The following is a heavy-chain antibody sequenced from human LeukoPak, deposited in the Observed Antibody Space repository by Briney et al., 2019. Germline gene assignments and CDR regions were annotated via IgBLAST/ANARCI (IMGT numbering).Heavy chain of an antibody. CDR2: TSSSSSYI. CDR1: GFTFSSYS. CDR3: ARYYCSSTSCYTPYYMDV. J-gene: IGHJ6*03. Sequence: GGSLRLSCAASGFTFSSYSMNWVRQAPGKGLEWVSSTSSSSSYIYYADSVKGRFTISRDNAKNSLYLQMNSLRAEDTAVYYCARYYCSSTSCYTPYYMDVWGKGTTVTVSS. V-gene: IGHV3-21*01. D-gene: IGHD2-2*02.